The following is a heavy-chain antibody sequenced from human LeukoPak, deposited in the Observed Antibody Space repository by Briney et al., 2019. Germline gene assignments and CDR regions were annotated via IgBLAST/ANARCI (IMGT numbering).Heavy chain of an antibody. J-gene: IGHJ4*02. V-gene: IGHV3-23*01. CDR2: ISGSGGST. Sequence: GSLRLSCAASGFTFSSYAMSWVRQAPGKGLEWVSAISGSGGSTYYADSVKGRFTISRDNSKNTLYLQMNSLRAEDTAVYYCANLMIVVVDLDYWGQGTLVTVSS. CDR3: ANLMIVVVDLDY. CDR1: GFTFSSYA. D-gene: IGHD3-22*01.